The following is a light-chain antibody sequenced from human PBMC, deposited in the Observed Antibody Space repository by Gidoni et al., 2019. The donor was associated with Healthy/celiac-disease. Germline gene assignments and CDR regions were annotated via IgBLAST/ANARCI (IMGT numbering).Light chain of an antibody. CDR3: QQYNNCPLT. J-gene: IGKJ5*01. Sequence: EIVMTQSPATLSVSPGERATLSCRASQSVSSNLAWYQQKPGQAPRLLIYGASTRATGIPARFSGSGSGTEFTLTISSLQSEDFAVYHCQQYNNCPLTFGQGTRLEIK. V-gene: IGKV3-15*01. CDR2: GAS. CDR1: QSVSSN.